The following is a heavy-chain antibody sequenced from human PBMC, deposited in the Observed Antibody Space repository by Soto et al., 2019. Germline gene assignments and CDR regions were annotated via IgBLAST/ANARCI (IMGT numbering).Heavy chain of an antibody. CDR3: AKDLNMVRGHYYYYGMDV. Sequence: GGSLRLSCAASGFTFSSYGMHWVRQAPGKGLEWVAVISYDGSNKYYADSVKGRFTISRDNSKNTLYLQMNSLRAEDTAVYYCAKDLNMVRGHYYYYGMDVWGQGTTVTVSS. J-gene: IGHJ6*02. V-gene: IGHV3-30*18. CDR1: GFTFSSYG. CDR2: ISYDGSNK. D-gene: IGHD3-10*01.